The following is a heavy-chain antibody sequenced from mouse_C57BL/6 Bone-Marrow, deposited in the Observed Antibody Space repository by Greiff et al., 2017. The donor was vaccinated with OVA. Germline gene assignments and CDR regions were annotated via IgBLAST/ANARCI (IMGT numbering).Heavy chain of an antibody. V-gene: IGHV2-2*01. CDR1: GFSLTSYG. D-gene: IGHD1-1*01. Sequence: QVQLKESGPGLVQPSQSLSITCTVSGFSLTSYGVHWVRQSPGKGLEWLGVIWSGGSTDYNAAFISRLSISKDNSKSQVFFKMNSLQADDTAIYYCARGPYYGSSWYFDVWGTGTTVTVSS. CDR3: ARGPYYGSSWYFDV. J-gene: IGHJ1*03. CDR2: IWSGGST.